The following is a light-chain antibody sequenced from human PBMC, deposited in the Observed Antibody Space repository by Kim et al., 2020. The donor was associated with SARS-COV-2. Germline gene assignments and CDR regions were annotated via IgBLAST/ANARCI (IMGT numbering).Light chain of an antibody. CDR2: GAS. Sequence: APRERATLSCRASQTIRSSNLAWYQKKPGQPPRLLIYGASTRPTVIPDRFSGSGSGTDFTLTISRLEPEDFAVYYCQQYGNSPRTFGQGTKVDIK. V-gene: IGKV3-20*01. J-gene: IGKJ1*01. CDR3: QQYGNSPRT. CDR1: QTIRSSN.